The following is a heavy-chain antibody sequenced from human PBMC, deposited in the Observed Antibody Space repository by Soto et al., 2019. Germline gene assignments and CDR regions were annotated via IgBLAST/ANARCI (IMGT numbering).Heavy chain of an antibody. CDR3: ARVEVTIFGVVIRDGYYYGMDV. V-gene: IGHV1-2*02. J-gene: IGHJ6*02. CDR2: INPNSGGT. D-gene: IGHD3-3*01. CDR1: GYTFTGYY. Sequence: ASVKVSCRASGYTFTGYYMHWVRLAPGQGLEWMGWINPNSGGTNYAQKFQGRVTMTRDTSISTAYMELSRLRSDDTAVYYCARVEVTIFGVVIRDGYYYGMDVWGQGTTVTVSS.